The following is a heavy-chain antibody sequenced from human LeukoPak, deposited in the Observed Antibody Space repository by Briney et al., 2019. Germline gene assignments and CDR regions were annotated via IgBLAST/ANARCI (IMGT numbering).Heavy chain of an antibody. V-gene: IGHV4-59*01. J-gene: IGHJ4*02. D-gene: IGHD3-22*01. CDR1: GGSISSYY. CDR3: ARDSADSSGYYYYFDY. CDR2: IYYSGST. Sequence: SETLSLTRTVSGGSISSYYWSWIRQPPGKGLEWIGYIYYSGSTNYNPSLKSRVTIPVDTSKNQFSLKLSSVTAADTAVYYCARDSADSSGYYYYFDYWGQGTLVTVSS.